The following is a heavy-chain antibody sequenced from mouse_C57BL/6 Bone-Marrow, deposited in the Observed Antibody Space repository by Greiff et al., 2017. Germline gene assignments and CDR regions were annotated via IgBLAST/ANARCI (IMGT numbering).Heavy chain of an antibody. CDR1: GYTFTSYW. J-gene: IGHJ4*01. Sequence: QVHVKQPGAELVMPGASVKLSCKASGYTFTSYWMHWVKQRPGQGLEWIGEIDPSASYTNYNQKFKGKSTLTVDKSSSTAYMQLSSLTSEDSAVYYCARDYSNYFYAMDYWGQGTSVTVSS. CDR3: ARDYSNYFYAMDY. D-gene: IGHD2-5*01. V-gene: IGHV1-69*01. CDR2: IDPSASYT.